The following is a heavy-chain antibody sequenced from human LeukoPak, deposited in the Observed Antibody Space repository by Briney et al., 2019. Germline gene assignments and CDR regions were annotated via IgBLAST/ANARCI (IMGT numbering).Heavy chain of an antibody. Sequence: ASVKVSCKASGYTFTSYGISWVRQAPGQGLEWMGWISAYNGNTNYAQKLQGRVTMTRDTSTSTVYMELSSLRSEDTAVYYCAMYYYDSSGYSPFDYWGQGTLVTVSS. J-gene: IGHJ4*02. V-gene: IGHV1-18*01. CDR3: AMYYYDSSGYSPFDY. CDR2: ISAYNGNT. D-gene: IGHD3-22*01. CDR1: GYTFTSYG.